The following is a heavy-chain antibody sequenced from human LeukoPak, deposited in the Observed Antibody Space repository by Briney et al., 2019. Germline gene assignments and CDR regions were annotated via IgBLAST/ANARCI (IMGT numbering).Heavy chain of an antibody. J-gene: IGHJ4*02. D-gene: IGHD5-18*01. Sequence: SETLSLTCTVSGVSITSYYWSWLRQPPEKGLEWIGYIYYTGSTNYNPSLEGRVTISVVTSKSQFSLKLSSVTAADTAVYYCARQGIRGYFDYWGQGTLVTGSS. CDR1: GVSITSYY. CDR2: IYYTGST. CDR3: ARQGIRGYFDY. V-gene: IGHV4-59*08.